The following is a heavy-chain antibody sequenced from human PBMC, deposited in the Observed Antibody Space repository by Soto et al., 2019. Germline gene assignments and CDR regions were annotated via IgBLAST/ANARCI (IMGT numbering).Heavy chain of an antibody. D-gene: IGHD6-6*01. CDR3: AKSGARPRSYDY. CDR2: INAGNGNT. J-gene: IGHJ4*02. CDR1: GYTFTSYA. Sequence: QVQLVQSGAEVKKPGASVKVSCKASGYTFTSYAMHWVRQAPGQRLEWMGWINAGNGNTKYSQKFQGRVTITRDTSASTDYMELSSLRSEDTAVYYCAKSGARPRSYDYWGQGTLVTVS. V-gene: IGHV1-3*01.